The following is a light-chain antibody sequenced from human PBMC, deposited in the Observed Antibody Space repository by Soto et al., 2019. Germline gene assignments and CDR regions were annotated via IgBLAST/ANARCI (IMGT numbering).Light chain of an antibody. Sequence: AIQLTQSPSSLSASVGDRVTITCRASQDIRGALAWYQQKPGKAPKILLYDVSTLESGVPSRFTGRGSGTNFTLTISSLQPVDFATYYCQQFNSSPITFGTGTRLEIK. CDR2: DVS. CDR1: QDIRGA. J-gene: IGKJ5*01. V-gene: IGKV1-13*02. CDR3: QQFNSSPIT.